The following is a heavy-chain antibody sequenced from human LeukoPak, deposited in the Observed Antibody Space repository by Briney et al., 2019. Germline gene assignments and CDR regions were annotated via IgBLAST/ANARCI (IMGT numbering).Heavy chain of an antibody. V-gene: IGHV3-23*01. CDR1: GFTFSSYA. CDR2: ISGSGDTT. CDR3: AKDMEGSVADYFDY. D-gene: IGHD3-10*01. Sequence: GGSLRLSCAASGFTFSSYAMSWVRQAPGKGLERVSHISGSGDTTYYADSVKGRFTISRDNSKNTVYMQMKSLRADDTAVYYCAKDMEGSVADYFDYWGQGTLVTVSS. J-gene: IGHJ4*02.